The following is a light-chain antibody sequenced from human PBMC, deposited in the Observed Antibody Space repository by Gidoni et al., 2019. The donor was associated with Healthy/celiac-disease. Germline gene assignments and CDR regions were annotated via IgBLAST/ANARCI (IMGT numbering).Light chain of an antibody. CDR3: QSYDSSLSAHVV. Sequence: ISCTGSSSNIGAGYDVHWYQQLPGTAPKLLIYGNSNRPSGVPDRFSGSKSGTSASLAITGLQAEDEADYYCQSYDSSLSAHVVFGGGTRLTVL. V-gene: IGLV1-40*01. CDR2: GNS. CDR1: SSNIGAGYD. J-gene: IGLJ2*01.